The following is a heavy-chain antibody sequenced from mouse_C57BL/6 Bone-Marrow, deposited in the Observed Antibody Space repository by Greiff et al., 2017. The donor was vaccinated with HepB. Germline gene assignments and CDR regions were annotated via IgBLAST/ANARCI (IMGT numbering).Heavy chain of an antibody. CDR1: GFTFTDYY. Sequence: EVMLVESGGGLVQPGGSLSLSCAASGFTFTDYYMSWVRQPPGKALEWLGFIRNKANGYTTEYSASVKGRFTISRDNSQSILYLQMNALRAEDSATYYCARYPLGLRRAMDYWGQGTSVTVSS. CDR3: ARYPLGLRRAMDY. D-gene: IGHD2-2*01. J-gene: IGHJ4*01. CDR2: IRNKANGYTT. V-gene: IGHV7-3*01.